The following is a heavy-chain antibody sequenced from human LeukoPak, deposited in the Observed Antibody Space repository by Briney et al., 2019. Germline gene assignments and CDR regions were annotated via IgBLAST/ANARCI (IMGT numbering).Heavy chain of an antibody. Sequence: PGGSLRLSCAASGFTVSSNYMSWVRQAPGKGLEWVSVIYSGGSTYYADSVKGRFTISRDNSKNTLYLQMNSLRAEDTAVYYCAREDIVVVPAARTTYYYYGMDVWGQGTTVTVSS. CDR1: GFTVSSNY. V-gene: IGHV3-66*01. J-gene: IGHJ6*02. CDR3: AREDIVVVPAARTTYYYYGMDV. D-gene: IGHD2-2*01. CDR2: IYSGGST.